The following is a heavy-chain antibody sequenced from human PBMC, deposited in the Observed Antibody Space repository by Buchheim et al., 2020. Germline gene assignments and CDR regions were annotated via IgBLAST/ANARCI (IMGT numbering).Heavy chain of an antibody. Sequence: QVQLVESGGCVVQPGRSLRLSCAASGFTFSSYGMHWVRQAPGKGLEWVAVISYDGSNKYYADSVKGRFIISRDNSKNTLYLQMNSLRAEDTAVYYCAKDLGSLWFGELLHYYYYGMDVWGQGTT. V-gene: IGHV3-30*18. J-gene: IGHJ6*02. CDR1: GFTFSSYG. CDR2: ISYDGSNK. D-gene: IGHD3-10*01. CDR3: AKDLGSLWFGELLHYYYYGMDV.